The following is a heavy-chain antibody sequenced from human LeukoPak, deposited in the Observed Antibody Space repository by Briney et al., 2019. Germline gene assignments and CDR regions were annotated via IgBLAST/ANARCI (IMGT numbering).Heavy chain of an antibody. Sequence: ASVKVSCKASGGTFSSYAISWVRQAPGQGLEWMGWISAYNGNTNYAQKLQGRVTMTTDTSTSTAYMELRSLRSDDTAVYYCARYRTYSSGWYGDFDYWGQGTLVTVSS. V-gene: IGHV1-18*01. CDR1: GGTFSSYA. CDR2: ISAYNGNT. J-gene: IGHJ4*02. CDR3: ARYRTYSSGWYGDFDY. D-gene: IGHD6-19*01.